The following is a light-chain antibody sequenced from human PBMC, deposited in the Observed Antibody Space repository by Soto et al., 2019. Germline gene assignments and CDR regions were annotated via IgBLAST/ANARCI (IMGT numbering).Light chain of an antibody. J-gene: IGKJ5*01. CDR2: DAS. Sequence: EIVLTQSPGTLSVSPGETATLSCRASQSVTSYLAWYQQRPGQAPRLLINDASRRATGIPDRFSGSGSGADFTLTISSLEPEDFAVYYCQQRSSWPITFGQGTRLEIK. CDR3: QQRSSWPIT. CDR1: QSVTSY. V-gene: IGKV3-11*01.